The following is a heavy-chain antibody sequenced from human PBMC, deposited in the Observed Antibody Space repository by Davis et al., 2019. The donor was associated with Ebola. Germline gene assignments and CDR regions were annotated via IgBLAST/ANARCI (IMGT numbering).Heavy chain of an antibody. CDR3: ARDNCSGGSCWYGMDV. Sequence: AASVKVSCKASGGTFSSYAISWVRQAPGQGLEWMGGLIPIFGTANYAQKFQGRVTITADESTSTAYMELSSLRSEDTAVYYCARDNCSGGSCWYGMDVWGQGTTVTVSS. J-gene: IGHJ6*02. CDR2: LIPIFGTA. D-gene: IGHD2-15*01. CDR1: GGTFSSYA. V-gene: IGHV1-69*13.